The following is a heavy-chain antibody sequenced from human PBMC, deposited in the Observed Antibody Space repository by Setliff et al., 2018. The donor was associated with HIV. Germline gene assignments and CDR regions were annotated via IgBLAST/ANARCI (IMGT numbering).Heavy chain of an antibody. CDR3: ARVSCSSWYSIPQYYNYSMDV. V-gene: IGHV4-34*01. Sequence: SETLSLTCAVYGGSFSDYYWSWIRQPPGKGLEWIGTIYYSGNTYYNPSLKSRVTTSVDTSKNQFSLRLSSVTAADTAVYYCARVSCSSWYSIPQYYNYSMDVWGNGTTVTVSS. J-gene: IGHJ6*03. D-gene: IGHD6-13*01. CDR1: GGSFSDYY. CDR2: IYYSGNT.